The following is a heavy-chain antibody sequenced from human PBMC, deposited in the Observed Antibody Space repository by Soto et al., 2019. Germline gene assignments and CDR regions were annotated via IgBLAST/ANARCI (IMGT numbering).Heavy chain of an antibody. CDR3: ARHVRRHGAYLFDY. J-gene: IGHJ4*02. D-gene: IGHD4-17*01. Sequence: QLQLQESGPGLVKPSETLSLTCSVSGGSISRSLSYWGWIRQPPGKGLEWIGSIYYSGTTYYKPSLECCVTIALDPPKNQFTLKLTFVPAAATAVYYRARHVRRHGAYLFDYWGQGTLVTVSS. V-gene: IGHV4-39*01. CDR2: IYYSGTT. CDR1: GGSISRSLSY.